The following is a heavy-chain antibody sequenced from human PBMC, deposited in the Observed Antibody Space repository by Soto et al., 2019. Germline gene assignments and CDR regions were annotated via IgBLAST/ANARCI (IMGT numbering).Heavy chain of an antibody. J-gene: IGHJ4*02. CDR2: ISSSSSYI. CDR3: AIFRTSMFRGVIPIDY. V-gene: IGHV3-21*01. D-gene: IGHD3-10*01. CDR1: GFTFSSYS. Sequence: GGSLRLSCAASGFTFSSYSMNWVRQAPGKGLEWVSSISSSSSYIYYADSVKGRFTISRDNAKNSLYLQMNSLRAEDTAVYYCAIFRTSMFRGVIPIDYWGQGTLVTVSS.